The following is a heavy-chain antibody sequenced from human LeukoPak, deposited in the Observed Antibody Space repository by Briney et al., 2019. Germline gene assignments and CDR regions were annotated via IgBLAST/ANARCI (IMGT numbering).Heavy chain of an antibody. D-gene: IGHD1-26*01. V-gene: IGHV4-30-4*08. CDR3: ARVQEGEPLFFDY. CDR2: IYYSGST. CDR1: GGSFSGYY. Sequence: SETLSLTCAVYGGSFSGYYWSWIRQPPGKGLEWIGYIYYSGSTYYNPSLKSRVTISVDTSKNQFSLKLSSVTAADTAVYYCARVQEGEPLFFDYWGQGTLVTVSS. J-gene: IGHJ4*02.